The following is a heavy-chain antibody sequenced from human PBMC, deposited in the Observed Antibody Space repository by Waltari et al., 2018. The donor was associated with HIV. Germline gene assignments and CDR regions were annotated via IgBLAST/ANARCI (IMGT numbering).Heavy chain of an antibody. D-gene: IGHD3-16*02. V-gene: IGHV3-53*05. Sequence: EMKLLDVGGSLIQPGGSLRLSCFVSNFSVSSNYFTCVRQSPTRGLEWVATIYPDGTTHYPNSVKDRFVISRDTSKNIVFLLMKYLLFDDSAKYFCTRGVRYLGPWGQGTQVTVSS. CDR3: TRGVRYLGP. J-gene: IGHJ5*02. CDR2: IYPDGTT. CDR1: NFSVSSNY.